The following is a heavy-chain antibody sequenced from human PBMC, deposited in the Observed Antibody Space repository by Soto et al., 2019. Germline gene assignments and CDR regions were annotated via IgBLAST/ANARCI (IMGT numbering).Heavy chain of an antibody. D-gene: IGHD3-3*01. Sequence: PSETLSLTCTVSGGSISSYYWSWIRQPAGKGLEWIGRIYTSGSTNYNPSLKSRVTMSVDTSKDQFSLKLSSVTAADTAVYYCARERDYDFWSGQYGMDVWGQGTTVTVSS. J-gene: IGHJ6*02. CDR3: ARERDYDFWSGQYGMDV. CDR2: IYTSGST. V-gene: IGHV4-4*07. CDR1: GGSISSYY.